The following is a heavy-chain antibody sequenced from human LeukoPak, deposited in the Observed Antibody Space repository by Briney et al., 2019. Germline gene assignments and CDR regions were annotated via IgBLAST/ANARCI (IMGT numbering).Heavy chain of an antibody. D-gene: IGHD3-10*01. CDR2: INHSGST. V-gene: IGHV4-34*01. CDR3: ARTAKYYYGSETYYFFDY. CDR1: GGSFSNYY. J-gene: IGHJ4*02. Sequence: SETLSLTCAVYGGSFSNYYWSWIRQPPGKGLEWIGEINHSGSTSYNPSLKSRVTMSVDTSKNQFSLKLSSVTAADTAVYYCARTAKYYYGSETYYFFDYWGQGTLVTVSS.